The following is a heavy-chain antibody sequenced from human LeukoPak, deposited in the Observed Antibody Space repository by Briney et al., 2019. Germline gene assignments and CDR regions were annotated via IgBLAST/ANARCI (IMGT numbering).Heavy chain of an antibody. CDR1: AGSISSHY. CDR3: ARLNPDYGSRAYYYYMDV. J-gene: IGHJ6*03. V-gene: IGHV4-59*08. D-gene: IGHD4-17*01. Sequence: PSETLSLTCTASAGSISSHYWSWIRQPPGKGLEWIGDVFYSGNTNYNPSFKSRVTIAVDTSENQFSMWLNSVTAADAAVYYCARLNPDYGSRAYYYYMDVWGKGTTVTVSS. CDR2: VFYSGNT.